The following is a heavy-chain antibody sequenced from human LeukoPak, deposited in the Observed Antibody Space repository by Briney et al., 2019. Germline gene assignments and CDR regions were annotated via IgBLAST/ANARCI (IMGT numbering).Heavy chain of an antibody. V-gene: IGHV4-59*01. CDR3: ARDRNDYYYYYGMDV. CDR1: GGSISSYY. D-gene: IGHD1-1*01. CDR2: IYYSGST. Sequence: PSETLSLTCTVSGGSISSYYWSWIRQPPGKGLEWIGYIYYSGSTNYNPSLKSRVTISVDTSRNQFSLKLSSVTAADTAVYYCARDRNDYYYYYGMDVWGQGTTVTVSS. J-gene: IGHJ6*02.